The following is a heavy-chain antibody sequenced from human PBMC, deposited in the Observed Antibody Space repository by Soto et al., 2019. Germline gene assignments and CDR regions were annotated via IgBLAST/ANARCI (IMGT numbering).Heavy chain of an antibody. V-gene: IGHV3-23*01. CDR1: GFTFSIYA. J-gene: IGHJ4*02. Sequence: LRLSCAASGFTFSIYAMSWVRQTPGKGLEWVSTIGTVGSGTSYADFVGGRFTISRDNSRNTLYLQMYSLRAEDTAVYYCAKDAPGSGWLSDYWGLGTLVTVSS. CDR2: IGTVGSGT. D-gene: IGHD3-22*01. CDR3: AKDAPGSGWLSDY.